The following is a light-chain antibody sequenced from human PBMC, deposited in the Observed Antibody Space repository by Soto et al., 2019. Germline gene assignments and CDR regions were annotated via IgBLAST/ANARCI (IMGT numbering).Light chain of an antibody. CDR2: AAS. J-gene: IGKJ1*01. Sequence: DIQMTQSPSSLSASVGDKVTITCRASQTISRFVNWYQHKPGKGPNLLIHAASSLQSGVPSRFSGSGSGTEFTLTISSLQPDDFATYYCQHYNSYSEAFGQGTKVELK. CDR3: QHYNSYSEA. CDR1: QTISRF. V-gene: IGKV1-5*01.